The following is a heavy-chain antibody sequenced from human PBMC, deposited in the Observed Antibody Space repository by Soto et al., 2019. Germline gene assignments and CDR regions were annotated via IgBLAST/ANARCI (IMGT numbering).Heavy chain of an antibody. CDR2: TYYRSKWYN. D-gene: IGHD6-19*01. V-gene: IGHV6-1*01. Sequence: SQTLSLTCVISGDSVSSNSAALNLIMQSPSRGLEWLGRTYYRSKWYNDYAVSVKSRITINPDTSKNQFSLQLNSVTPEDTAVYYCARKYSSGWSPLGMDVWGQGTTVTVSS. J-gene: IGHJ6*02. CDR3: ARKYSSGWSPLGMDV. CDR1: GDSVSSNSAA.